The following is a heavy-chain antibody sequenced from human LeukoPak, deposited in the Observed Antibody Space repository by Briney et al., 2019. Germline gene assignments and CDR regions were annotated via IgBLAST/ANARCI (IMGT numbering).Heavy chain of an antibody. CDR3: AKAPGHCSSTSCFPFDY. J-gene: IGHJ4*02. Sequence: PGGSLRLSCAASGFTFSSYAMSWVRQAPGKGLEWVSAISGSGGSTYYADSVKGRFTISRDNSKNTLYLQMNSLRAEDTAVYYCAKAPGHCSSTSCFPFDYWGQGTLVTVSS. CDR1: GFTFSSYA. CDR2: ISGSGGST. D-gene: IGHD2-2*01. V-gene: IGHV3-23*01.